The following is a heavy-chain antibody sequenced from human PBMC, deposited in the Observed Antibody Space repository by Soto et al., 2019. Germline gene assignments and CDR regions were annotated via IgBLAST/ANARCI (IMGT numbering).Heavy chain of an antibody. V-gene: IGHV1-69*02. CDR2: IIPILGIA. Sequence: SVKVSCKASGGTFSSYTISWVRQAPGQGLEWMGRIIPILGIANYAQKFQGRVTITADKSTSTAYMELSSLRSEDTAVYYCARLTRYYDFWSGYQYDYWGQGTLVTVSS. D-gene: IGHD3-3*01. CDR3: ARLTRYYDFWSGYQYDY. CDR1: GGTFSSYT. J-gene: IGHJ4*02.